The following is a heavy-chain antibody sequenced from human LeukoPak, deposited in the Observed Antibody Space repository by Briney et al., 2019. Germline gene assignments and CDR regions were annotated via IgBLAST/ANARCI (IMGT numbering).Heavy chain of an antibody. D-gene: IGHD2-15*01. V-gene: IGHV3-74*01. Sequence: GGSLRLTCAASGFTFSSYWMNWVRQAPGKGLVWVSRIASDGSSTTYADSVKGRFSISRDNAKNTLYLQMNGLRVEDTAVYYCARGRPHGNDYWGQGTLVTVSS. CDR1: GFTFSSYW. J-gene: IGHJ4*02. CDR2: IASDGSST. CDR3: ARGRPHGNDY.